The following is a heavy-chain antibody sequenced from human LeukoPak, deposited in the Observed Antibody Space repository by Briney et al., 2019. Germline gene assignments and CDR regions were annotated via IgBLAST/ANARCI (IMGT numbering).Heavy chain of an antibody. CDR3: TRDRNDYGDPDAFDI. V-gene: IGHV3-21*01. CDR1: GFTFSDFA. D-gene: IGHD4-17*01. J-gene: IGHJ3*02. Sequence: GSLRLSCAASGFTFSDFAMNWVRQAPGKGLEWVSSITRVSTYTYYSESVQGRFTISRDNHKDLLYLQLNSLGGDDSGIYYCTRDRNDYGDPDAFDIWGQGTVVTVSS. CDR2: ITRVSTYT.